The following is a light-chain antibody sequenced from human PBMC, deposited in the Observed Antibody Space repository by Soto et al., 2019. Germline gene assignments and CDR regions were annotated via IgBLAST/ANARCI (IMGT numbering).Light chain of an antibody. Sequence: DIQMTQSPSTLSASVGDRVTITCRASQSISSWLAWYQQKPGKAPKLLIYDASSLESGVPSRFSGSGSGTKFPLTFSSLRPDDFATYYCKQYNSYSWPLGQGTKVDIK. CDR2: DAS. J-gene: IGKJ1*01. CDR1: QSISSW. V-gene: IGKV1-5*01. CDR3: KQYNSYSWP.